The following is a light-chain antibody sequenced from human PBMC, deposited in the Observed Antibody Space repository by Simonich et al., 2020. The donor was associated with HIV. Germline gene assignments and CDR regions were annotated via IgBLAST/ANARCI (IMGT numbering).Light chain of an antibody. CDR2: WAS. V-gene: IGKV4-1*01. CDR3: QQYYGTPLT. CDR1: QSVLYSSNNKNY. Sequence: DIVMTQSPDSLAVSLGERATINCKASQSVLYSSNNKNYLAWYQQKPGQPPNLLIYWASTRESGVPDRFSGSGSGTEFTLTINSLQAEDVAVYYCQQYYGTPLTFGGGTRVEIK. J-gene: IGKJ4*01.